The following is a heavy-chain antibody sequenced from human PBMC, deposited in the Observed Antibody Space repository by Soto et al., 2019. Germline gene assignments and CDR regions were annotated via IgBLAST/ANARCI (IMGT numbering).Heavy chain of an antibody. J-gene: IGHJ4*02. CDR3: AKLVLFPYCSSTSCSEVNFDY. D-gene: IGHD2-2*01. V-gene: IGHV3-30*18. Sequence: GGSLRLSCAASGFTFSSYGMHWVRQAPGKGLEWVAVISYDGSNKYYADSVKGRFTISRDNSKNTLYLQMNSLRAEDTAVYYCAKLVLFPYCSSTSCSEVNFDYWGQGTLVTVSS. CDR1: GFTFSSYG. CDR2: ISYDGSNK.